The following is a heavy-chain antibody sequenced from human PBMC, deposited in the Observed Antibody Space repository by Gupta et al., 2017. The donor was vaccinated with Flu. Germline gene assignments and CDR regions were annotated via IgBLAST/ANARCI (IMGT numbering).Heavy chain of an antibody. CDR1: GFNFSDYY. D-gene: IGHD5-18*01. Sequence: ASGFNFSDYYMNWIRQAPGKGLEWVSYISSIGSTLYYADSVRGRFTISRDNAKNSLYLQMNNLRAEDTAVYYCARSDRTALVYDDWGQGTLVTVSS. J-gene: IGHJ4*02. V-gene: IGHV3-11*01. CDR2: ISSIGSTL. CDR3: ARSDRTALVYDD.